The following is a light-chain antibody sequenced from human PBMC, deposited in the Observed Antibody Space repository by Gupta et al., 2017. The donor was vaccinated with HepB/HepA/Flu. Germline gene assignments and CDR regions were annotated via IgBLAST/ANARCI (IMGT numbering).Light chain of an antibody. Sequence: QSALTQPASVSGFPGQSITISCTGPSRNGGGYHYVSWYQQYQGKAPKLMIYDVRDRPSGLSNRFSCSKSGHTASLTISVLQAEDEADYYCSSYTSSSTVIFGGGTRLTVL. J-gene: IGLJ2*01. V-gene: IGLV2-14*01. CDR2: DVR. CDR1: SRNGGGYHY. CDR3: SSYTSSSTVI.